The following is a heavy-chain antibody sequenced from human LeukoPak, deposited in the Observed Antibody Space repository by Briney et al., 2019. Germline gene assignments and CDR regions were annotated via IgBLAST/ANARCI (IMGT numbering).Heavy chain of an antibody. Sequence: SETLSLTCSVSGGSIRSRSYYWGWIRQPPGRGLEWIVTIYHSGSTYYNPSLKSRVTMSVDTSKNQISLRVRSVTAADTAIYYCARTGNYDSGSFSVDFWGQGTLATVSS. J-gene: IGHJ4*02. CDR3: ARTGNYDSGSFSVDF. V-gene: IGHV4-39*01. CDR2: IYHSGST. CDR1: GGSIRSRSYY. D-gene: IGHD3-10*01.